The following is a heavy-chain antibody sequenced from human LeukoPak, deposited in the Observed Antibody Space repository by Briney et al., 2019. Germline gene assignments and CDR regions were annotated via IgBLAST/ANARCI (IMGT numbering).Heavy chain of an antibody. CDR1: GFTFSSYG. D-gene: IGHD2-15*01. J-gene: IGHJ6*02. CDR2: IWHDGSNT. CDR3: ARWVDAVSKYGMDV. Sequence: GGSLRLSCAASGFTFSSYGMHWVRQAPGKGLEWVAVIWHDGSNTYYADSVKGRFTISRDQSKNTLYLQVNSLRVEDTAVYYCARWVDAVSKYGMDVWGQGTMVTVSS. V-gene: IGHV3-33*01.